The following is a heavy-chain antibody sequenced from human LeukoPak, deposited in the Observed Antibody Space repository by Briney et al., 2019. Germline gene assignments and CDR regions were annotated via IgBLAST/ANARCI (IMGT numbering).Heavy chain of an antibody. CDR1: GFTFSSYG. Sequence: GGSLGLSCAASGFTFSSYGMHWVHQAPGKGLEWVAVISYDGSNKYYADSVKGRFTISRDNSKNTLYLQMNSLRAEDTAVYYCAKVAGYSSGWLTFDYWGQGTLVTVSS. J-gene: IGHJ4*02. CDR2: ISYDGSNK. D-gene: IGHD6-19*01. CDR3: AKVAGYSSGWLTFDY. V-gene: IGHV3-30*18.